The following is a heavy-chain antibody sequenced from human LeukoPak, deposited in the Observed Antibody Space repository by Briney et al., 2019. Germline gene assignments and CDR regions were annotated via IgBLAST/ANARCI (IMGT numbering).Heavy chain of an antibody. CDR3: ARALRFLEWYDALDI. Sequence: GGSLRLSCAASGFTFSSYSMNWVRQAPGKGLEWVSSISSSSSYIYYADSVKGRFTISRDNARNSLYLQMNSLRAEDTAVYYCARALRFLEWYDALDIWGQGTMVTVSS. CDR2: ISSSSSYI. CDR1: GFTFSSYS. V-gene: IGHV3-21*01. D-gene: IGHD3-3*01. J-gene: IGHJ3*02.